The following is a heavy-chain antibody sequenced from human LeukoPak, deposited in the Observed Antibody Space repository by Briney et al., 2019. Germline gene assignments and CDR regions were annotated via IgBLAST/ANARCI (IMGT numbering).Heavy chain of an antibody. CDR3: AKARGSSVYEQFDY. Sequence: PGRSLRLSCAASGFTFSSYTMHWVRQAPGKGLEWVVVISSDGSSKYYADSVKGRFTISRDNSNNTLYLQMNSLRADDTAVYYCAKARGSSVYEQFDYWGQGTQVTVSP. J-gene: IGHJ4*02. D-gene: IGHD5/OR15-5a*01. CDR2: ISSDGSSK. V-gene: IGHV3-30-3*01. CDR1: GFTFSSYT.